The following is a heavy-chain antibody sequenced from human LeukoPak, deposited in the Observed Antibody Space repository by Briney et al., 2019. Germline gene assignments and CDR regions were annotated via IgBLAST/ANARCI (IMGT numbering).Heavy chain of an antibody. CDR2: ISSSGSTI. CDR3: TRAMVRGVKPYMDV. CDR1: GFTFSDYY. Sequence: GGSLRLSCAASGFTFSDYYMSWIRQAPGKGLEWVSYISSSGSTIYYADSVKGRFTISRDNAKNSLYLQMNSLKTEDTAVYYCTRAMVRGVKPYMDVWGKGTTVTVSS. J-gene: IGHJ6*03. D-gene: IGHD3-10*01. V-gene: IGHV3-11*01.